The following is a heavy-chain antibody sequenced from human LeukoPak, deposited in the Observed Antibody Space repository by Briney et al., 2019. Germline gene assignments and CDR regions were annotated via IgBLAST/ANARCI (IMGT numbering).Heavy chain of an antibody. D-gene: IGHD6-19*01. CDR3: ANEESIAVAGTSYFDY. CDR2: IIPIFGTA. V-gene: IGHV1-69*05. Sequence: GASVKVSCKASGGTFSSYAISWVRQAPGQGLEWMGGIIPIFGTANYAQKFQGRVTITTDESTGTAYMELSSLRSEDTAVYYCANEESIAVAGTSYFDYWGQGTLVTVSS. J-gene: IGHJ4*02. CDR1: GGTFSSYA.